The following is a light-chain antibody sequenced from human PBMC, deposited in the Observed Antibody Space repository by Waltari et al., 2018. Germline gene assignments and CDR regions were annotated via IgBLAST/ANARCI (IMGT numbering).Light chain of an antibody. CDR2: GAS. J-gene: IGKJ3*01. V-gene: IGKV3-20*01. CDR1: QSVSSSY. CDR3: QQYGSSPR. Sequence: SCRASQSVSSSYLAWYQQKPGQAPRLLIYGASSRATGIPDRFSGSGSGTDFTLTISRLEPEDFAVYYCQQYGSSPRFGPGTKVDIK.